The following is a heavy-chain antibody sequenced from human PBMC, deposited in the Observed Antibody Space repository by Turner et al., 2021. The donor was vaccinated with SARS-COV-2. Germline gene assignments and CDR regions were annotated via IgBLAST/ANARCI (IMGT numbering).Heavy chain of an antibody. CDR3: AKDDGGLATTTYGMDV. Sequence: QVRLVESGGGVVQPGRSLRLSCLASGFTFSSHGMHWVRQAPGKGLEWVAAISYDGSSKFYADFVKGRFTISRDDSSNTVYVEINSLRPEDTAVFYCAKDDGGLATTTYGMDVWGQGTTVTVSS. V-gene: IGHV3-30*18. D-gene: IGHD3-16*01. CDR1: GFTFSSHG. J-gene: IGHJ6*02. CDR2: ISYDGSSK.